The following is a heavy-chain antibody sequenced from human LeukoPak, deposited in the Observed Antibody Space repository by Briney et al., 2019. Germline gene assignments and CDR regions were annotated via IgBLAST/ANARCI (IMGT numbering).Heavy chain of an antibody. D-gene: IGHD3-16*01. CDR3: AKWGADKVEWRHYVDS. CDR2: ISDNGVYT. V-gene: IGHV3-23*01. J-gene: IGHJ4*02. CDR1: GSTFSKYI. Sequence: GGSLRLSCAVSGSTFSKYIMSWVRQAPGKGLEWVSGISDNGVYTAYAGSVEGRFTISRDNSKNTLYMQMNSLRAEDPAIYYCAKWGADKVEWRHYVDSWGKGPLVIVSS.